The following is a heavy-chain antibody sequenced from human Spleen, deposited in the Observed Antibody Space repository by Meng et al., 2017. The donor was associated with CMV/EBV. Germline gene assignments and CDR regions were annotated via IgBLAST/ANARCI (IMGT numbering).Heavy chain of an antibody. CDR2: INPNIGGT. J-gene: IGHJ4*02. D-gene: IGHD3-22*01. Sequence: ASVKVSCKASGYTFTGYYMHWVRQAPGQGLDWMGWINPNIGGTYYAVKFQGRVTMTRDTSFNSAYMELSSLSSDDTAVYYCARALQLSSPNYYDSTGYYFDLDYFDYWGQGTLVTVSS. CDR1: GYTFTGYY. CDR3: ARALQLSSPNYYDSTGYYFDLDYFDY. V-gene: IGHV1-2*02.